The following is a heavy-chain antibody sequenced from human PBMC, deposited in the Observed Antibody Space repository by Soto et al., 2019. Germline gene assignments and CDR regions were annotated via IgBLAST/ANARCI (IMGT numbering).Heavy chain of an antibody. CDR1: GYTFTSYG. J-gene: IGHJ6*03. CDR3: ARGQEDYDFWSGYPSTGYMAV. D-gene: IGHD3-3*01. V-gene: IGHV1-18*01. CDR2: ISAYNGNT. Sequence: QVQLVQSGAEVKKPGASVKVSCKASGYTFTSYGISWVRQAPGHGLEWMGWISAYNGNTNYTQKLQGRATMTTDTSTSTAYMELRSLSSDDTAVYYCARGQEDYDFWSGYPSTGYMAVWDKGTTVTVSS.